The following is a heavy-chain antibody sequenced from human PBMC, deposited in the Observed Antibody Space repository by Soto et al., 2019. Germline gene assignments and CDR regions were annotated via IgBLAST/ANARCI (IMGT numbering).Heavy chain of an antibody. V-gene: IGHV1-46*01. CDR1: GYTFTSYY. CDR2: INPSGGST. Sequence: QVQLVQSGAEVKKPGASVKVSCKASGYTFTSYYVHWVRQAPGQGLEWMGIINPSGGSTSYAQKFQGRVTMTRDTSTSTVYMELSSLRSEDTAVYYCAATPYYDSSGYSNWFDPWGQGTLVTVSS. J-gene: IGHJ5*02. D-gene: IGHD3-22*01. CDR3: AATPYYDSSGYSNWFDP.